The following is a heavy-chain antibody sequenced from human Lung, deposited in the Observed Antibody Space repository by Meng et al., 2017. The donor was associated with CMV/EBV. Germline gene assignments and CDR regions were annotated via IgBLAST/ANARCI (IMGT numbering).Heavy chain of an antibody. CDR2: INSDGSST. J-gene: IGHJ5*02. Sequence: GESLKISCAASGFTFGDYSMMWVRQAPGKGLEWVSRINSDGSSTSYADSVKGRFTISRDNAKNTLYLQMNSLRAEDTAVYYCARDRIRFDPWGQGTRVTVSS. V-gene: IGHV3-74*01. CDR3: ARDRIRFDP. CDR1: GFTFGDYS.